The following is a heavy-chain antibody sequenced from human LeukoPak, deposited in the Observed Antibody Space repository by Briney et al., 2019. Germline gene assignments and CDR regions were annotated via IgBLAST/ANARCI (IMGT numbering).Heavy chain of an antibody. J-gene: IGHJ4*02. CDR1: GFTFSSFE. V-gene: IGHV3-48*03. CDR3: ARDYYDSSGYYYFDY. CDR2: IRSSGSTI. Sequence: GGSLRLSCAASGFTFSSFEMNWVRQAPGKGLEWVSYIRSSGSTIYYADSVKGRFTISRDNAKYSLYLQMNSLRAEDTAVYYCARDYYDSSGYYYFDYWGQGTLVTVSS. D-gene: IGHD3-22*01.